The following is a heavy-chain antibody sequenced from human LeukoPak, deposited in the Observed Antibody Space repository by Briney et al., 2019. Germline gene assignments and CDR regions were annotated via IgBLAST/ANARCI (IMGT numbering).Heavy chain of an antibody. CDR1: GFTFSSYW. CDR2: IKQDGSGK. CDR3: ARETSTVTTSTRFDY. Sequence: PGGSPRLSCAAAGFTFSSYWMSWVRQAPGKGLEWAANIKQDGSGKYYVDSVKGRFTISRDNAKNLLYLQMNGLRAEDTAVYYCARETSTVTTSTRFDYWGQGTLVTVSS. J-gene: IGHJ4*02. V-gene: IGHV3-7*01. D-gene: IGHD4-17*01.